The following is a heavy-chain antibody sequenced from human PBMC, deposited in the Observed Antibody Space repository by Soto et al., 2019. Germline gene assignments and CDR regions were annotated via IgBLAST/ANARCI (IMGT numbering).Heavy chain of an antibody. Sequence: SGGSLRLSCASSGFGFIGYYISWSRQAPGRGLEWIAHIGGGGSLIFNTDSVKGRFKIYRDNAKNSLFLQMNSLRVDDKAVYYCVRDYWARVDLWGQGSLVTVSS. CDR2: IGGGGSLI. J-gene: IGHJ5*02. CDR1: GFGFIGYY. V-gene: IGHV3-11*01. CDR3: VRDYWARVDL. D-gene: IGHD2-15*01.